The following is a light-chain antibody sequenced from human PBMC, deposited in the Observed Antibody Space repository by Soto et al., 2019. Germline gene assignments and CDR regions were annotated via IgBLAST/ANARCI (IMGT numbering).Light chain of an antibody. CDR1: QSVSSSY. Sequence: EIVLTQSPGTLSLSPGERATLSCRSSQSVSSSYLAWYQHKPGQAPRLLIYDVSSRATGIPDRLSGSGSGTDFTLAISRLEPEDFAVYYCQQYGSSPKLGQGTKVEIK. J-gene: IGKJ1*01. CDR3: QQYGSSPK. CDR2: DVS. V-gene: IGKV3-20*01.